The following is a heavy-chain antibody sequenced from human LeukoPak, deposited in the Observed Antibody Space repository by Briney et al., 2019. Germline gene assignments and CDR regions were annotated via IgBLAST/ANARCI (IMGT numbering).Heavy chain of an antibody. CDR3: AKKGVTTLFDRYGMDV. Sequence: GGSLRLSCAASGFTFSSYDMSWVRQAPGKGLEWVSGISGSGGNTYYADSVKGRFTISRDNSKNTLYLQMNSLRAEDTAVYYCAKKGVTTLFDRYGMDVWGQGTTVTVSS. J-gene: IGHJ6*02. V-gene: IGHV3-23*01. D-gene: IGHD2-21*02. CDR2: ISGSGGNT. CDR1: GFTFSSYD.